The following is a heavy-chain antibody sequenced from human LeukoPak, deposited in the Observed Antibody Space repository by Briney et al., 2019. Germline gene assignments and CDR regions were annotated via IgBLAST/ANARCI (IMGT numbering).Heavy chain of an antibody. V-gene: IGHV1-18*01. D-gene: IGHD3-9*01. J-gene: IGHJ3*02. Sequence: ASVKVSCKASGYTFTSYGISWVRQAPGQGLEWMGWISAYNGNTNYAQKLQGRVTMTTDTSTSTAYMELRSLRSDDTAVYYCAREREWTYYDILTGYSDPHSKNAFDIWAKGQWSPSLQ. CDR1: GYTFTSYG. CDR2: ISAYNGNT. CDR3: AREREWTYYDILTGYSDPHSKNAFDI.